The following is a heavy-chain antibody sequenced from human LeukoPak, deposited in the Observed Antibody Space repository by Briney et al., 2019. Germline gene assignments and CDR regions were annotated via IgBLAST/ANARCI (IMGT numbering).Heavy chain of an antibody. Sequence: PSETLSLTCTVSGGSISRSSYYWGWIRQPPGKGLEWIGSIYYSGSTYYNPSLKSRVTISVDTSKNQFSLKLSSVTAADTAVYYCARETYYYDSSGYYYPLDAFDIWGQGTMVTVSS. V-gene: IGHV4-39*02. CDR2: IYYSGST. D-gene: IGHD3-22*01. CDR3: ARETYYYDSSGYYYPLDAFDI. CDR1: GGSISRSSYY. J-gene: IGHJ3*02.